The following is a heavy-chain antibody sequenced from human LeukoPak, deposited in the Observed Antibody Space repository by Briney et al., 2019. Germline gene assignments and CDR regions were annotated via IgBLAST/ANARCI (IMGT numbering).Heavy chain of an antibody. V-gene: IGHV1-18*04. Sequence: ASVKVSCKASGYTFTGYYLHWVRQAPGQGLEWMGWISAYNGNTNYAQKLQGRVTMTTDTSTSTAYMELRSLRSDDTAVYYCARVRAVAGDFDHWGQGTLVTVSS. J-gene: IGHJ4*02. CDR3: ARVRAVAGDFDH. CDR2: ISAYNGNT. CDR1: GYTFTGYY. D-gene: IGHD6-19*01.